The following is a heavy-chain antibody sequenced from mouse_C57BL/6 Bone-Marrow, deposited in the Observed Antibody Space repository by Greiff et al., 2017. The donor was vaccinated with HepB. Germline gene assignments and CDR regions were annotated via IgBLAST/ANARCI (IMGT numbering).Heavy chain of an antibody. CDR3: ARDDGSSSFAY. CDR2: IHPNSGST. Sequence: VQLQQPGAELVKPGASVKLSCKASGYTFTSYWMHWVKQRPGQGLEWIGMIHPNSGSTNYNEKFKSKATLTVDKSSSTAYMQLSSLTSEDSAVYYCARDDGSSSFAYWGQGTLVTVSA. V-gene: IGHV1-64*01. CDR1: GYTFTSYW. D-gene: IGHD1-1*01. J-gene: IGHJ3*01.